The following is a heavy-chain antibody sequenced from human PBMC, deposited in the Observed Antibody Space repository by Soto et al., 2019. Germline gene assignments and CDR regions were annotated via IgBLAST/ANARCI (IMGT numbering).Heavy chain of an antibody. CDR2: ISYDGSNK. J-gene: IGHJ4*02. D-gene: IGHD1-26*01. CDR1: GFTFSNYP. CDR3: ARELGSVDDY. Sequence: QVQLVESGGGVVQPGRSLRLSCAASGFTFSNYPMHWVRQAPGKGLEWVAVISYDGSNKYYADSVKGRFTISRDDSKNTLVLQMNSLRPDGTVLFYCARELGSVDDYWGQGTLVTVSS. V-gene: IGHV3-30-3*01.